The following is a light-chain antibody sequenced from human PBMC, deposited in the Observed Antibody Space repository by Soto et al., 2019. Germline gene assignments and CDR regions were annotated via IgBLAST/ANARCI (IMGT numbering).Light chain of an antibody. Sequence: EIVLTQSPGTLSLSPGERGTLSCRASQSVSSSYLAWFQQRPGQAPRLLIYSASSRATDIPDRFSGSGSGRDFTLTISRLEPEDSAVYYCQQFGDSQFTFGPGTKVDIK. J-gene: IGKJ3*01. CDR2: SAS. CDR1: QSVSSSY. CDR3: QQFGDSQFT. V-gene: IGKV3-20*01.